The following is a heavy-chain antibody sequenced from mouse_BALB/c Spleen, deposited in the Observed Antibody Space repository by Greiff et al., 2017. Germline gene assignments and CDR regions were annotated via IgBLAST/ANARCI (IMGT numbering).Heavy chain of an antibody. CDR3: ARRLLYAMDY. CDR2: ISDSGST. J-gene: IGHJ4*01. Sequence: VQLKESGPGLVKPSQSLSLTCTVTGYSITSDYAWNGLRQFPGNLLVWMSYISDSGSTSYNPSLKSRISITRDTSKNQFFLQLNSVTTEDTATYYCARRLLYAMDYWGQGTSVTVSS. CDR1: GYSITSDYA. V-gene: IGHV3-2*02.